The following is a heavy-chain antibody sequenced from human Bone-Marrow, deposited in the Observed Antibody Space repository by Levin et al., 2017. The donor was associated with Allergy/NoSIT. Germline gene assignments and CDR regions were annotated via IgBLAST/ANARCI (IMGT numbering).Heavy chain of an antibody. CDR2: IKPDGTGA. Sequence: GGSLRLSCAASGFIFSNFWMHWVRQVPGKGLMFVSTIKPDGTGANYADSVKGRFTISRDNSKNTLFLEMNSLRVEDTGVYYCTNSLTGEASWGRGTLVTVSS. D-gene: IGHD7-27*01. J-gene: IGHJ5*02. CDR1: GFIFSNFW. CDR3: TNSLTGEAS. V-gene: IGHV3-74*01.